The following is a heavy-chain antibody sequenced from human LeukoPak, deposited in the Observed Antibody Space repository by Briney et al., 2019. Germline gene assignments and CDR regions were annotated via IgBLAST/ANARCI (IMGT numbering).Heavy chain of an antibody. CDR3: ARDRWSYEPQGGFDC. D-gene: IGHD1-14*01. Sequence: GGSLRLSCAASGFTFSIYWMSWVRQAPGKGLEWVANIKQDGSERYYVDSVKGRFNLSRDNAKNSLYLQMNSLRAEDTAVYYCARDRWSYEPQGGFDCWGQGTLVTVSS. V-gene: IGHV3-7*03. CDR1: GFTFSIYW. CDR2: IKQDGSER. J-gene: IGHJ4*02.